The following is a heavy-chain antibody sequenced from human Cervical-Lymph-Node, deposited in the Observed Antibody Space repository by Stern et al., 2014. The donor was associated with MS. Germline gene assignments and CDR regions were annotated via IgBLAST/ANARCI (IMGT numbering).Heavy chain of an antibody. V-gene: IGHV1-18*01. CDR3: ARGLLGSENAFDI. J-gene: IGHJ3*02. Sequence: QVQLVQSGSEVKKPGSSVTVSFKASGYTFTSYGISWVLSAPGQSLQWMGWISAYNGNTNYAQKLQGRVTMTTDTSTSTAYMELRSLRSDDTAVYYCARGLLGSENAFDIWGQGTMVTVSS. CDR2: ISAYNGNT. D-gene: IGHD2-15*01. CDR1: GYTFTSYG.